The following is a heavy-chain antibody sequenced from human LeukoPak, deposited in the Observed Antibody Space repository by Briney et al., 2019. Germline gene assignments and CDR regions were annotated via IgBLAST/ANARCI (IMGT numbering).Heavy chain of an antibody. CDR3: ARAGGNYLDS. CDR1: GYTFTSYY. D-gene: IGHD1-26*01. Sequence: ASVKVSCKASGYTFTSYYIHWVRQAPGQGLEWMGIINPSGGGTSYAQKFQGRVTLTRDTSTSTVYMELSSLRSEDTAVYYCARAGGNYLDSWGQGTLVTVSS. V-gene: IGHV1-46*01. J-gene: IGHJ4*02. CDR2: INPSGGGT.